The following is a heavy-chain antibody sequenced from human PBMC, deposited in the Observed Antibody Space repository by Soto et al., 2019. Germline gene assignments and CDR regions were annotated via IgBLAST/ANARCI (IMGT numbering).Heavy chain of an antibody. CDR2: IYYSGST. CDR1: GGSISSGGYY. Sequence: SETLSLTCTVSGGSISSGGYYWSWICQHPGKGLEWIGYIYYSGSTYYNPSLKSRVTISVDTSKNQFSLKLSSVTAADTAVYYCARDLGSPGFGDIWGQGTMVTVSS. V-gene: IGHV4-31*03. D-gene: IGHD3-10*01. CDR3: ARDLGSPGFGDI. J-gene: IGHJ3*02.